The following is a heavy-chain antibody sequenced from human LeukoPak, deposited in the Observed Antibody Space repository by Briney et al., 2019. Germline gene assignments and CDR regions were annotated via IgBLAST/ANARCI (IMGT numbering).Heavy chain of an antibody. J-gene: IGHJ4*02. CDR3: ATLTNARFGSVK. CDR1: NYTFTSYT. V-gene: IGHV1-18*04. Sequence: ASVKVSCKASNYTFTSYTITWVRQAPGQGLEWMGWITTYNGNTNYAQRLQGRVTMTTDTSTSTACMELRSLRSDDTAIYYCATLTNARFGSVKWGQGTLVSVSS. CDR2: ITTYNGNT. D-gene: IGHD3-10*01.